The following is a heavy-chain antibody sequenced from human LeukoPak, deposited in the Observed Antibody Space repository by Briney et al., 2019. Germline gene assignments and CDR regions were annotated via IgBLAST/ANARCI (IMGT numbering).Heavy chain of an antibody. V-gene: IGHV4-34*01. J-gene: IGHJ4*02. CDR2: INHSGST. Sequence: SETLSLTCAVYGGSFSGYYWSWIRQPPGKGLEWIGEINHSGSTNYNPSLKSRVTISVDTSKNQFSLKLSSVTAADTAVYYCASGIDARSDSSDWGQGTLVTVPS. CDR1: GGSFSGYY. D-gene: IGHD6-19*01. CDR3: ASGIDARSDSSD.